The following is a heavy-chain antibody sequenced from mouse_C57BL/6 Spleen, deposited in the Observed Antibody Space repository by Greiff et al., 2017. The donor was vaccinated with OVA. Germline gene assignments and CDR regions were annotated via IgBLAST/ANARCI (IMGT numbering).Heavy chain of an antibody. D-gene: IGHD1-1*01. Sequence: EVKVVESGPELVKPGASVKISCKASGYSFTGYYMHWVKQSSEKSLEWIGEINPSTGGTSYNQKFKGKATLTVDKSSSTAYMQLKSLTSEDSAVYYCAKGNYGRGYVDVWGTGTTVTVSS. CDR3: AKGNYGRGYVDV. J-gene: IGHJ1*03. CDR1: GYSFTGYY. V-gene: IGHV1-43*01. CDR2: INPSTGGT.